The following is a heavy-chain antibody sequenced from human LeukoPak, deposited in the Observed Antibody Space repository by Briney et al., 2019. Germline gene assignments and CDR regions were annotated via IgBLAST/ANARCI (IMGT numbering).Heavy chain of an antibody. CDR3: ARVSGIAAAGTPNYYYYYGMDV. J-gene: IGHJ6*02. CDR2: INPSGDST. Sequence: GASVKVSCKASGYTFTSYFIHWVRQAPGQGLEWMGIINPSGDSTSYAQKFQGRVTMTRDTSTSTAYMELRSLRSDDTAVYYCARVSGIAAAGTPNYYYYYGMDVWGQGTTVTVSS. D-gene: IGHD6-13*01. V-gene: IGHV1-46*01. CDR1: GYTFTSYF.